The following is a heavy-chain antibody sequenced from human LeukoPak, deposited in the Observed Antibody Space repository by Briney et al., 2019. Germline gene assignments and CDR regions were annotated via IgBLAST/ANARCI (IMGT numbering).Heavy chain of an antibody. D-gene: IGHD6-19*01. J-gene: IGHJ4*02. CDR3: ARDERGWERHAGCDL. Sequence: SETLSLTCYVSNGSITSHYWSWIPQPAGGGRECIGRIYFNGDTKYNPPLQSPVTMSVDTCNNQLSPRLTSLTAPDPAGFSRARDERGWERHAGCDLGGEGPQLSVS. CDR1: NGSITSHY. CDR2: IYFNGDT. V-gene: IGHV4-4*07.